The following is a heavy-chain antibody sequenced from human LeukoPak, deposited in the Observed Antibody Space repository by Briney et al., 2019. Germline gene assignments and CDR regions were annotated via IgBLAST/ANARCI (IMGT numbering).Heavy chain of an antibody. D-gene: IGHD2-2*01. J-gene: IGHJ2*01. Sequence: ASVKVSCKASGGTFSSYAISWVRQAPGQGLEWMGGIIPIFGTANYAQKFQGRVTITAYESTSTAYMELSSLRSEDTAVYYCARSSGNQLLFGWYFDLWGRGTLVTVSS. V-gene: IGHV1-69*13. CDR2: IIPIFGTA. CDR1: GGTFSSYA. CDR3: ARSSGNQLLFGWYFDL.